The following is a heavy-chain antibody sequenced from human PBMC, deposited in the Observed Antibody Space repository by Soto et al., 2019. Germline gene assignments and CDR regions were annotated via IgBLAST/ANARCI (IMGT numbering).Heavy chain of an antibody. D-gene: IGHD2-2*01. J-gene: IGHJ4*02. Sequence: QVQLQESGPGLVKPSQTLSLTCRVSGGAVSNGAHYWSWIRQRPGKGLEWIGYIYYSGDTQYNPSLKSRLTISVDTSKDQFSLKLTSVTAADAAVYYCARVDRASWLDYWGQGTLVIVSS. V-gene: IGHV4-31*03. CDR1: GGAVSNGAHY. CDR3: ARVDRASWLDY. CDR2: IYYSGDT.